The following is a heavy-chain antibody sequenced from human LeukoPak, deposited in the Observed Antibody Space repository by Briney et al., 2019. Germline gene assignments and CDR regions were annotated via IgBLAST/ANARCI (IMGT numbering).Heavy chain of an antibody. D-gene: IGHD6-6*01. V-gene: IGHV3-74*01. CDR1: GFSFSGYW. CDR2: ISPTGSTT. Sequence: PGGSLRLSCTASGFSFSGYWMHWARQLLGKGLVWVSRISPTGSTTSYADSVKGRFTVSRDNAKNTLYLQVNNLRAEDTAVYYCARGPNSNWSGLDFWGQGTLLTVSS. CDR3: ARGPNSNWSGLDF. J-gene: IGHJ4*02.